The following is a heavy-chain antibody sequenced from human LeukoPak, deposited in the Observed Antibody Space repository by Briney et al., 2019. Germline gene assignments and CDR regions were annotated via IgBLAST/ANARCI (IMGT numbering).Heavy chain of an antibody. J-gene: IGHJ4*02. V-gene: IGHV4-39*01. CDR1: GGSISSSNYY. CDR3: AGLPGRGYSYVDY. CDR2: MYYSGTT. D-gene: IGHD5-18*01. Sequence: SETLSLTCTVSGGSISSSNYYWGWIRQPPVKGLEWIGSMYYSGTTYYNPSLKSRVTISVDTSKNQFSLKLSSVAAADTAVYYCAGLPGRGYSYVDYWGQGTLVTVSS.